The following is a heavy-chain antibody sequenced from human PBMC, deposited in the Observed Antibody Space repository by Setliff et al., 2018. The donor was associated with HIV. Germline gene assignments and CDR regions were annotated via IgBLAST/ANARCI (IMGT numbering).Heavy chain of an antibody. CDR1: GYSMSSGYY. V-gene: IGHV4-38-2*01. CDR2: VYHTGST. Sequence: PSETLSLTCGVSGYSMSSGYYWGWIRQPPGKGLEWIGNVYHTGSTYYNPSLKSRVTTSVDTSKNQFSLKLSSVIAADTAVYYCARHAAGPGGPFDYWGQGTLVTVSS. J-gene: IGHJ4*02. CDR3: ARHAAGPGGPFDY. D-gene: IGHD2-15*01.